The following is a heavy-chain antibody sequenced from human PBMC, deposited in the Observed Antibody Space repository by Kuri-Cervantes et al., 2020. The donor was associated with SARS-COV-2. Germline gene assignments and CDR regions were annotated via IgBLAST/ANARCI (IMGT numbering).Heavy chain of an antibody. CDR3: ARGRQQLPWNFDY. CDR1: GFTFSDYY. V-gene: IGHV3-11*06. CDR2: ISNSGSYT. Sequence: GESLKISCAASGFTFSDYYMTWIRQAPGKGLEWVSYISNSGSYTNYADSVKGRFTISRDNAKNSLYLQMSSLRGDDTAVYYCARGRQQLPWNFDYWGQGIPVTVSS. J-gene: IGHJ4*02. D-gene: IGHD6-13*01.